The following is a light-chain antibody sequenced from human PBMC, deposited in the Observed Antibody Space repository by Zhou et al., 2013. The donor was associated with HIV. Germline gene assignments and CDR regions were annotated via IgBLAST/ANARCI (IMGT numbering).Light chain of an antibody. J-gene: IGKJ4*01. CDR2: GAN. Sequence: EIVMTQSPATLSVSPGEGVTLSCRASQSVSSNVAWYQQKPGQTPRLLIFGANTRATGFPARFSGSGSGTEFTLTISSLQSADFAVYYCQQYNNWPLTFGGGTKVEIK. CDR1: QSVSSN. CDR3: QQYNNWPLT. V-gene: IGKV3-15*01.